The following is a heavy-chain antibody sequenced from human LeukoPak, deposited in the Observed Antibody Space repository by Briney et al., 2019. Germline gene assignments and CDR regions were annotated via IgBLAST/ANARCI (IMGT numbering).Heavy chain of an antibody. D-gene: IGHD6-25*01. Sequence: ASVKVPCKASGYTFTSYYMHWVRQAPGQGLEWMGIINPSGGSTSYAQKFQGRVTMTRDMSTSTVYMELSSLRSEDTAVYYCARLPAWDAFDIWGQGTMVTVSS. CDR2: INPSGGST. J-gene: IGHJ3*02. CDR3: ARLPAWDAFDI. CDR1: GYTFTSYY. V-gene: IGHV1-46*01.